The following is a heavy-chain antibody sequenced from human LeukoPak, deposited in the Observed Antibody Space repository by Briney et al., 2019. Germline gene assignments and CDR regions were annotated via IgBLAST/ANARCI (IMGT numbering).Heavy chain of an antibody. V-gene: IGHV3-21*03. Sequence: GGSLRLSCAASGFTFSDYSMNWVRQAPGKGLEWVSTISSSGSSIFYAASVKGRFTISRDNARNSLYLQMNSLRAEDTAVYYCTRDRHNNNYDSRRPDQWGQGTLVTVSS. D-gene: IGHD3-22*01. CDR1: GFTFSDYS. J-gene: IGHJ4*02. CDR3: TRDRHNNNYDSRRPDQ. CDR2: ISSSGSSI.